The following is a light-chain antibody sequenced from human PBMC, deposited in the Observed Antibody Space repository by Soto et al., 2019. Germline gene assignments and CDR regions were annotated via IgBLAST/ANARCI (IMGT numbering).Light chain of an antibody. CDR2: VAS. CDR3: QQSFTTPLT. J-gene: IGKJ4*01. Sequence: DVQMTQWPSSVPASVGDRVTITCRASQNIGRFLNWHQQKPGKAPNVLINVASTLRSGVPSRFSGSGSGTDFNLTINSLQPEDFATYFCQQSFTTPLTFGGGAKVDIK. CDR1: QNIGRF. V-gene: IGKV1-39*01.